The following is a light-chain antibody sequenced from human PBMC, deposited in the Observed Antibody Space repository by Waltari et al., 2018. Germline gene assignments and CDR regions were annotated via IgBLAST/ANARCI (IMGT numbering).Light chain of an antibody. CDR1: QSVSRT. V-gene: IGKV3-20*01. Sequence: EIVLTQSPGTLSLSPVERATLSCRASQSVSRTLAWYQQKPGQAPRLLIYDASSRATGIPDRFRGSGSGTDFSLTISRLEPEDFAVYYCQKYGSLPATFGQGTKVEIK. CDR2: DAS. J-gene: IGKJ1*01. CDR3: QKYGSLPAT.